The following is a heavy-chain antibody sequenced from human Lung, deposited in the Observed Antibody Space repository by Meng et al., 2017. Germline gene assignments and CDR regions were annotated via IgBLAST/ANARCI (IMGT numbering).Heavy chain of an antibody. CDR2: VNPDGNDV. Sequence: VQVVESGGGLVQPGGSLRFSCAASGFTFTNHWMHWVRQVPGKGLVWVSRVNPDGNDVNYVDSVKGRFTISRDNAKDTVFLQMNNLSGDDTAVYYCTNDRLSEWGQGTLVTVSS. J-gene: IGHJ1*01. CDR1: GFTFTNHW. D-gene: IGHD1-1*01. V-gene: IGHV3-74*01. CDR3: TNDRLSE.